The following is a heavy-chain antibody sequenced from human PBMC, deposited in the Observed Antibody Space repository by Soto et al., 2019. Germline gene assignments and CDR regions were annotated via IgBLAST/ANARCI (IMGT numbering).Heavy chain of an antibody. V-gene: IGHV3-23*01. Sequence: GGSLRLSCAASGFTFSSYAMSWVRQAPGKGLEWVSAISGSGGSTYYADSVKGRFTISRDNSKNTLYLQMNSLRAEDTAVYYCAKDWGYYGSGSSYFDYWGQGTLVTGSS. J-gene: IGHJ4*02. CDR1: GFTFSSYA. CDR3: AKDWGYYGSGSSYFDY. CDR2: ISGSGGST. D-gene: IGHD3-10*01.